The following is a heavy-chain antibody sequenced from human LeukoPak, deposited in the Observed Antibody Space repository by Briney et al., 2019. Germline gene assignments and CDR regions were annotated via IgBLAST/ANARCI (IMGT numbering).Heavy chain of an antibody. Sequence: GRSLRLSCAASGFTFDDYSMHWVRQAPGKGLEWVSGISWNSGSIYYADSVKGRFTISRDNAKNSLYLQMNSLRAEDTALYYRAKGPNYYGSGSYFLYYFDYWGQGTLVTVSS. CDR2: ISWNSGSI. CDR1: GFTFDDYS. CDR3: AKGPNYYGSGSYFLYYFDY. J-gene: IGHJ4*02. V-gene: IGHV3-9*01. D-gene: IGHD3-10*01.